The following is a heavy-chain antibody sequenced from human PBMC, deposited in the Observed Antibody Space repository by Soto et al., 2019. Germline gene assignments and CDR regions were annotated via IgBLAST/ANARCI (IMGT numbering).Heavy chain of an antibody. CDR1: GYTFTSYD. V-gene: IGHV1-8*01. D-gene: IGHD2-21*01. CDR2: MNPNSGNT. CDR3: ARGRKSVIYYYYGMDV. Sequence: VSVKVSCKASGYTFTSYDINWVRQATGQGLEWMGWMNPNSGNTGYAQKFQGRVTMTRNTSISTAYMELSSLRSEDTAVYYCARGRKSVIYYYYGMDVWGQGTTVTVSS. J-gene: IGHJ6*02.